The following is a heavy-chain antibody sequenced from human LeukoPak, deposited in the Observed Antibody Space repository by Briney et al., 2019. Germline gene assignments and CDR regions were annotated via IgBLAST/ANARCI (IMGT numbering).Heavy chain of an antibody. V-gene: IGHV3-23*01. J-gene: IGHJ4*02. Sequence: PGGSLRLSCAASGFTFSSYAMSWVRQAPGKGLEWVSAIIFSRFSTYYADSVKGRFTISRDNSKNTLYLQMNSLRAEDTAVYYCAKAMPTRITIFVDGDEYYFDYWGQGTLVTVSS. CDR3: AKAMPTRITIFVDGDEYYFDY. D-gene: IGHD3-3*01. CDR1: GFTFSSYA. CDR2: IIFSRFST.